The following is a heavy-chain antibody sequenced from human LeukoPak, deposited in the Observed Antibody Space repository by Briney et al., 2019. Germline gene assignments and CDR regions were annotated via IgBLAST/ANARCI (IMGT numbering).Heavy chain of an antibody. CDR3: ARVDSSSWSPFDY. CDR2: INSGGSST. CDR1: GFTFSSYW. V-gene: IGHV3-74*01. J-gene: IGHJ4*02. Sequence: GGSLRLSCAASGFTFSSYWMHWLRQAPGKGLVWVSRINSGGSSTSYADSVKGRFTISRDNAKNTLYLQMNSLRAEDTAVYYCARVDSSSWSPFDYWGQGTLVTVSS. D-gene: IGHD6-13*01.